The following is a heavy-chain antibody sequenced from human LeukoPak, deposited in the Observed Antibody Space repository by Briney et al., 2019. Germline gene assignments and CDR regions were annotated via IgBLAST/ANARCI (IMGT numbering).Heavy chain of an antibody. Sequence: GGSLRLSCAASGFTFSSYAMSWVRQAPGKGLEWVSAISGSGGSTYYADSVKGRFTIPRDNSKNTLYLQMNSLRAEDTAVYYCAKDGERFIVVVPAAPQIYWGQGTLVTVSS. CDR3: AKDGERFIVVVPAAPQIY. V-gene: IGHV3-23*01. D-gene: IGHD2-2*01. CDR2: ISGSGGST. J-gene: IGHJ4*02. CDR1: GFTFSSYA.